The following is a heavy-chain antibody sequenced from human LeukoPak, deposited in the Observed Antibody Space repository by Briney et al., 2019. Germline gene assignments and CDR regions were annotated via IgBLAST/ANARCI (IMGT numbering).Heavy chain of an antibody. CDR1: GYTFTNYV. Sequence: GASVKVSCKTSGYTFTNYVISWVRQAPGQGLEWMGWISAYNGNTNYAQKFQGRVTMTTDTSTSTAYMELRSLRSDDTAVYYCAREVDLADGYTGVYWGQGTLVTVSS. J-gene: IGHJ4*02. CDR3: AREVDLADGYTGVY. V-gene: IGHV1-18*01. D-gene: IGHD6-13*01. CDR2: ISAYNGNT.